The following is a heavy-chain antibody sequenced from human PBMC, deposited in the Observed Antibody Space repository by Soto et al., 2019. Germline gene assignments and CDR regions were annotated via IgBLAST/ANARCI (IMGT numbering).Heavy chain of an antibody. CDR3: ARGSSYCPT. CDR2: ISSSSSYT. J-gene: IGHJ5*02. CDR1: GFTFSDYY. D-gene: IGHD1-26*01. Sequence: PGESLKISCAASGFTFSDYYMSWIRQAPGKGLEWVSYISSSSSYTNYADSVKGRFTISRDNAKNSLYLQMNSLRAEDTAVYYCARGSSYCPTWGQGTLVTVSS. V-gene: IGHV3-11*06.